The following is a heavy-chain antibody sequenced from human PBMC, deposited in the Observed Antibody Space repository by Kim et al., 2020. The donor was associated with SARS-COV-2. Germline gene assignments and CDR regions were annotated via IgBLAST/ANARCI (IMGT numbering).Heavy chain of an antibody. J-gene: IGHJ4*02. D-gene: IGHD3-22*01. Sequence: SETLSLTCTVSGGSISSGGYYWSWIRQHPGKGLEWIGYIYYSGSTYYNPSLKSRVTISVDTSKNQFSLKLSSVTAADTAVYYCARGGRGGLLPFDYWGQGTLVTVSS. CDR3: ARGGRGGLLPFDY. V-gene: IGHV4-31*03. CDR1: GGSISSGGYY. CDR2: IYYSGST.